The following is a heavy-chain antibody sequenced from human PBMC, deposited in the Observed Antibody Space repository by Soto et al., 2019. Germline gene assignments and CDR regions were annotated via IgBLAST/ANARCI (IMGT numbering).Heavy chain of an antibody. CDR1: GYTFTSYG. V-gene: IGHV1-18*01. D-gene: IGHD6-6*01. Sequence: ASVKVSCKASGYTFTSYGISWVRQAPGQGLEWMGWISAYNGNTNYAQKLQGRVTMTTDTSTSTAYMELRSLRSDDTAVYYCAGDVVEAARPYYYYGMDVWGQGTTVTVSS. J-gene: IGHJ6*02. CDR2: ISAYNGNT. CDR3: AGDVVEAARPYYYYGMDV.